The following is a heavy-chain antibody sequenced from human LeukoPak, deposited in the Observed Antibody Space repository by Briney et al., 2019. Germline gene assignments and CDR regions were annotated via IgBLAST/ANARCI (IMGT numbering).Heavy chain of an antibody. CDR3: ARHHKYCSGGSCYLYDY. CDR2: IYYSGST. CDR1: GGSISSYY. D-gene: IGHD2-15*01. Sequence: PSETLSLTCTVSGGSISSYYWSWMRQPPGKGLEWIGYIYYSGSTNYNPSLKSRVTISVDTSKNQFSLKLSSVTAADTAVYYCARHHKYCSGGSCYLYDYWGQRTLVTVSS. J-gene: IGHJ4*02. V-gene: IGHV4-59*08.